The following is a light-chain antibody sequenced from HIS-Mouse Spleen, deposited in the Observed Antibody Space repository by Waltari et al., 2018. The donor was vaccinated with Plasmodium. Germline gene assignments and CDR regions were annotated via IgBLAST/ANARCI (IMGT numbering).Light chain of an antibody. Sequence: SYELTQPPSVSVSPGQTARITCPGDKLGDKYACWYQQKPDQSPVLVIYQDSKRPSGFPERFSGSNSGNTATLTISGTQAMDEADYYCQAWDSSTAWVFGGGTKLTVL. J-gene: IGLJ2*01. CDR2: QDS. CDR1: KLGDKY. CDR3: QAWDSSTAWV. V-gene: IGLV3-1*01.